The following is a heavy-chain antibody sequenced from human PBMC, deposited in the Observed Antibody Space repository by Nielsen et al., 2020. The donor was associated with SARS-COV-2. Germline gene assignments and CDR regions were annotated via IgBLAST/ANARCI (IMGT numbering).Heavy chain of an antibody. Sequence: ASVKVSCKASGYTFTNYAMSWVRQAPGQGPEWMGWINTKTGNPTYAQGFTGRFVFSLDTSVSTAYLQISSLKPEDTAVYYCARLRYGNQDYWGQGTLVTVSS. D-gene: IGHD3-9*01. CDR1: GYTFTNYA. V-gene: IGHV7-4-1*02. CDR2: INTKTGNP. CDR3: ARLRYGNQDY. J-gene: IGHJ4*02.